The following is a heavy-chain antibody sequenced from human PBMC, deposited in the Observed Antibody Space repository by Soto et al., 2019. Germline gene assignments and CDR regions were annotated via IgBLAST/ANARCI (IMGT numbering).Heavy chain of an antibody. CDR1: GGTMSISRYY. V-gene: IGHV4-39*02. D-gene: IGHD6-19*01. CDR3: ARDNSGFDY. CDR2: IYYSGST. Sequence: SETLSVTSTVSGGTMSISRYYWGLIRKPPGKGLEWIGSIYYSGSTYYNPSLKSRVTISVDTSKNQFSLKLSAVTAADTAVYNCARDNSGFDYWGQGTLVTVS. J-gene: IGHJ4*02.